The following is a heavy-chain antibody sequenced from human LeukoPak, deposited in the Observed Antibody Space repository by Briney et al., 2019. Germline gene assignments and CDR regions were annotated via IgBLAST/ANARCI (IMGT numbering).Heavy chain of an antibody. CDR2: TYYRSKWYY. CDR3: ARDPGYYYAMDV. D-gene: IGHD2-15*01. V-gene: IGHV6-1*01. Sequence: SQTLSLTYALSGDTFSSNTAAWNWVRQPPSRGLEWLGRTYYRSKWYYDYATSVSSRMAINPDTSKSLFSLQLNSVTPEDTAVYYCARDPGYYYAMDVWGQGTTVTVSS. CDR1: GDTFSSNTAA. J-gene: IGHJ6*02.